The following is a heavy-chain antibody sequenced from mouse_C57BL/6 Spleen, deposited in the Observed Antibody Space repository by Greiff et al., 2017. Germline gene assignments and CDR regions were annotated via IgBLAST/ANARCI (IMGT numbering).Heavy chain of an antibody. V-gene: IGHV1-82*01. Sequence: QVQLQQSGPELVKPGASVKISCKASGYAFSSSWMNWVKQRPGKGLEWIGRIYPGDGDTNYNGKFKGKATLTADKSSSTAYMQLSSLTSEDSAVYFCARGYGSREAWFAYWGQGTLVTVSA. CDR3: ARGYGSREAWFAY. J-gene: IGHJ3*01. CDR1: GYAFSSSW. D-gene: IGHD1-1*01. CDR2: IYPGDGDT.